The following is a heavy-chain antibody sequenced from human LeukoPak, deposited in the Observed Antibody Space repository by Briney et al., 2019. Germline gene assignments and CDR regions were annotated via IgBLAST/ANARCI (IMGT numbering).Heavy chain of an antibody. J-gene: IGHJ6*02. CDR2: INHSGST. V-gene: IGHV4-34*01. CDR3: ASFRRLGQNYYGSGSYYNRLYYYYGMDV. CDR1: GGSFSGYY. D-gene: IGHD3-10*01. Sequence: PSETLSLTCAVYGGSFSGYYWSWIRQPPGKGLEWIGEINHSGSTNYNPSLKSRVTISVDTSTNPFSLKLSSVNAADTAVYYCASFRRLGQNYYGSGSYYNRLYYYYGMDVWGQGTTVTVSS.